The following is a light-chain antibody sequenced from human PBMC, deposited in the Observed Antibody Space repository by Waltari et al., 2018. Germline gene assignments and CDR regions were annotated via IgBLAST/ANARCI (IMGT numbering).Light chain of an antibody. CDR3: QSADSSGTWV. V-gene: IGLV3-25*03. CDR1: ALPKQY. Sequence: SYELTQPPSVSVSPGQTARITCSGDALPKQYAYWYQQKPSQAHLLGIYKDRGMPSRLPGRFACSISGTTVTLTIGGVHAEDETDYFCQSADSSGTWVFGEGSKLTVL. J-gene: IGLJ3*02. CDR2: KDR.